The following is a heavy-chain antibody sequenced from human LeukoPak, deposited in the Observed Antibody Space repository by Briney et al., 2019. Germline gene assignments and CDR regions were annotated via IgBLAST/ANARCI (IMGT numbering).Heavy chain of an antibody. CDR3: ARSKEVVPAAIPYNYGMDV. D-gene: IGHD2-2*01. CDR1: GGSISSGGYY. J-gene: IGHJ6*02. Sequence: SETPSLTCTVSGGSISSGGYYWSWIRQHPGKGLEWIGYIYYSGSTYYNPSLKSRVTISVDTSKNQFSLKLSSVAAADTAVYYCARSKEVVPAAIPYNYGMDVWGQGTTVTVSS. CDR2: IYYSGST. V-gene: IGHV4-31*03.